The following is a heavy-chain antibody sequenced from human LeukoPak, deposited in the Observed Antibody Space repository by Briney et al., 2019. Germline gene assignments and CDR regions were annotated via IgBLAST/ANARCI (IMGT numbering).Heavy chain of an antibody. J-gene: IGHJ5*02. V-gene: IGHV4-4*02. CDR1: GYSITSSSW. CDR2: INHSGTT. Sequence: PSETLSLTCAVSGYSITSSSWWGWIRQPPGKGLEWIGEINHSGTTNYNTPLESRGIISVDTSKKQFSLKVSSVTAADTAVYYCARGDRSGWLKAWGQGTLVTVSS. CDR3: ARGDRSGWLKA. D-gene: IGHD6-19*01.